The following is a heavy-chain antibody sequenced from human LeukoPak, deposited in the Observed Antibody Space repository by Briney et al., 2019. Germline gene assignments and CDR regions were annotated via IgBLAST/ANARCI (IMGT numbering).Heavy chain of an antibody. J-gene: IGHJ4*02. D-gene: IGHD4-23*01. CDR2: IYYSGST. CDR1: GGSISSGDYY. Sequence: SETLSLTCTVSGGSISSGDYYWSWIRQPPGKGLEWIGYIYYSGSTYYNPSLKSRVTISVDTSKNQFSLKLSSVTAADTAVYCARDLHNEGNHLDYWGQGTLLTVSS. CDR3: ARDLHNEGNHLDY. V-gene: IGHV4-30-4*01.